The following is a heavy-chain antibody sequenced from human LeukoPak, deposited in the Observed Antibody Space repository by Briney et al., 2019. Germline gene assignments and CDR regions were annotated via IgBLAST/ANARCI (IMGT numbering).Heavy chain of an antibody. CDR2: ISSSGTYT. V-gene: IGHV3-11*03. CDR3: ARNNGMDV. Sequence: PGGSLRLSCAASGFTFSDFWMSWIRQAPGQGLEWLSHISSSGTYTYSADSVRGRFTIARDNAKNSLYLQMNSLRAEDTALYHCARNNGMDVWGQGTTVIVSS. CDR1: GFTFSDFW. J-gene: IGHJ6*02.